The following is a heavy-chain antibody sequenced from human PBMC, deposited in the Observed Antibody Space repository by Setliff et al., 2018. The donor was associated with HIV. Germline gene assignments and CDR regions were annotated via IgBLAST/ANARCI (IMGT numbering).Heavy chain of an antibody. CDR1: GFTFSSYA. V-gene: IGHV3-30*04. J-gene: IGHJ4*02. D-gene: IGHD3-3*01. CDR2: TSHDGSQK. Sequence: GGSLRLSCAASGFTFSSYAMSWVRQAPGKGLEWVAVTSHDGSQKYHADSVKGRFTISRDNSKNTLFLQMNSLRPEDTAVYYCAKLRHDFLIDSWCQGTLVTVSS. CDR3: AKLRHDFLIDS.